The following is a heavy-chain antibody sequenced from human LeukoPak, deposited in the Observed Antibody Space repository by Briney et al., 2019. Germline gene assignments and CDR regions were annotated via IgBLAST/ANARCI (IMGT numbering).Heavy chain of an antibody. Sequence: SETLSLTCTVSGGSISSSSYYWGWIRQPPGKGLEWIGSIYYSGSTYYNPSLKSRVTISVDTSKNQFSLKLSSVTAADTAVYYCASHLVTFDIWGQGTMVTVSS. CDR2: IYYSGST. CDR3: ASHLVTFDI. CDR1: GGSISSSSYY. J-gene: IGHJ3*02. V-gene: IGHV4-39*07.